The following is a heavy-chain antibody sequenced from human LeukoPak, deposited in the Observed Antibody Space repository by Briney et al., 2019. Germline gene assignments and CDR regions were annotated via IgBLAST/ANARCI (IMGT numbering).Heavy chain of an antibody. CDR1: GYTFTSYD. Sequence: ASVKVSCKASGYTFTSYDINWVRQAPRQGLEWMGWMNPNSGNTGYAQKFQGRVTMTRNTSISTAYMELSSLRSEDTAVYYCARGPGSYYVGWFDPWGQGTLVTVSS. CDR3: ARGPGSYYVGWFDP. V-gene: IGHV1-8*01. D-gene: IGHD1-26*01. CDR2: MNPNSGNT. J-gene: IGHJ5*02.